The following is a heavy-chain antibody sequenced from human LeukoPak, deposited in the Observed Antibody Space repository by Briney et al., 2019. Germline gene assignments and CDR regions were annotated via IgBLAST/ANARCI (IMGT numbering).Heavy chain of an antibody. J-gene: IGHJ5*02. CDR1: GGSISSSSYY. V-gene: IGHV4-39*01. D-gene: IGHD3-3*01. CDR2: IYYTGST. CDR3: ARLDFWSGHKFDP. Sequence: SETLSLTCAVSGGSISSSSYYWGWIRQPPGKGLEWIGNIYYTGSTYYNPSLKSRVNISVDTSKNQFSLNLSSVTAADTAVYYCARLDFWSGHKFDPWGQGTLVTVSS.